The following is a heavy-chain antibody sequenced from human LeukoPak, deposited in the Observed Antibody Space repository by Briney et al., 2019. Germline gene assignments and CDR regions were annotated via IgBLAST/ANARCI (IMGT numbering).Heavy chain of an antibody. V-gene: IGHV1-3*01. J-gene: IGHJ4*02. CDR1: GYTFTSYA. D-gene: IGHD2-2*01. Sequence: ASVKVSCKASGYTFTSYAMHWVRQAPGQRLEWMGWINAGNGNTKYSQKFQGRVTITRDTSASTAYMELSSLRSEDTAVYSCARGEGYCSSTSCYDLFDYWGQGTLVTVSS. CDR3: ARGEGYCSSTSCYDLFDY. CDR2: INAGNGNT.